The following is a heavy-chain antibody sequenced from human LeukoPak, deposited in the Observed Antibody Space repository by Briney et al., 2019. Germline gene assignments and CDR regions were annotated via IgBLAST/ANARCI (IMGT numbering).Heavy chain of an antibody. J-gene: IGHJ4*02. CDR3: ARFYYGSGSETNVVTALYYFDY. CDR2: ISHSGST. CDR1: GGSFSGYY. Sequence: PSETLSLTCAVYGGSFSGYYWSWIRQPPGKGLEWIGEISHSGSTNYNPSLKSRVTISVDTSKNQFSLKLSSVTAADTAVYYCARFYYGSGSETNVVTALYYFDYWGQGTLVAVSS. D-gene: IGHD3-10*01. V-gene: IGHV4-34*01.